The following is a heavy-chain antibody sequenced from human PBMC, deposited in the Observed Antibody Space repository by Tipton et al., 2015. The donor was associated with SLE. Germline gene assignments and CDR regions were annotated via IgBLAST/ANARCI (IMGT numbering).Heavy chain of an antibody. CDR3: ARHRADRWLLPLWYFDL. D-gene: IGHD5-24*01. Sequence: TLSLTCTVSGASINSGKFFWSWIRHHPGKGLEWIASIFYSGSIHYNPSLQSRVSLSIDTSRNQFSLNVKSVTAADTAVYYCARHRADRWLLPLWYFDLWGRGSKVTVSS. J-gene: IGHJ2*01. CDR2: IFYSGSI. V-gene: IGHV4-31*03. CDR1: GASINSGKFF.